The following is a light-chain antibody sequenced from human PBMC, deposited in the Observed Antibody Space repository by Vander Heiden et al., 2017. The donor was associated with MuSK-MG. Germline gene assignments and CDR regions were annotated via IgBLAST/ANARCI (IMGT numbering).Light chain of an antibody. J-gene: IGKJ2*01. Sequence: DIQMTQSQSSLSASIRDRVTITCRASQTVSRHLNWYQQKPGKAPKLLIYFASSLQRGVPSRFSGSGSGTDFNLTISSLQPEDFAIYYCQQSSSPPTFGQGTKVEIK. CDR1: QTVSRH. CDR2: FAS. V-gene: IGKV1-39*01. CDR3: QQSSSPPT.